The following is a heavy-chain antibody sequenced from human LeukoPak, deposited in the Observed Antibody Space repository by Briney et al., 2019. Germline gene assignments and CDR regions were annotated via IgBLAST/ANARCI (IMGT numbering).Heavy chain of an antibody. V-gene: IGHV1-69*13. CDR3: ASPASAVEGKFLEWPYAFDI. D-gene: IGHD3-3*01. Sequence: GASVKVSCKASGGTFSSYAISWVRQAPGQGLEWMGGIIPIFGTANYAQKFQGRVTITADESTSTAYMELSSLRSEDTAVYYCASPASAVEGKFLEWPYAFDIWGQGTMVTVSS. J-gene: IGHJ3*02. CDR2: IIPIFGTA. CDR1: GGTFSSYA.